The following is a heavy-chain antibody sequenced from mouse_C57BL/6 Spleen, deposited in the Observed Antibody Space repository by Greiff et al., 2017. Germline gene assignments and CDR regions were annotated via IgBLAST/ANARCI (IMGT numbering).Heavy chain of an antibody. CDR3: ARDQRGYFDV. V-gene: IGHV3-3*01. J-gene: IGHJ1*03. CDR2: TFYSGIT. Sequence: EVQLQQPGPSLVRPSQTLSLTCTATGFSITSDCYWIWIRQLPGNKLEYIGYTFYSGITYYNPSLESRTYITRDTSENPFSLKLSSVTTEDTATYYCARDQRGYFDVWGTGTTVTVSS. CDR1: GFSITSDCY.